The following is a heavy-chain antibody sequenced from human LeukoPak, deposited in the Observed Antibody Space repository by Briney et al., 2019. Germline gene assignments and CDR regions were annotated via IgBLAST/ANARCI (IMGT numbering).Heavy chain of an antibody. V-gene: IGHV1-69*05. CDR3: ARGRYYGSGSYIY. J-gene: IGHJ4*02. CDR1: GGTFSSYA. D-gene: IGHD3-10*01. CDR2: IIPIFGTA. Sequence: SVKVSCKASGGTFSSYAISWVRQAPGQGLEWMGRIIPIFGTANYAQKFQGRVTTTTDESTSTAYMELSSLRSEDTAVYYCARGRYYGSGSYIYWGQGTLVTVSS.